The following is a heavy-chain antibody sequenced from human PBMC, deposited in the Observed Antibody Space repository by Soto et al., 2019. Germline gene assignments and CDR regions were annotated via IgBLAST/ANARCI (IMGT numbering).Heavy chain of an antibody. V-gene: IGHV4-59*08. CDR2: IYYSGST. CDR3: ARRGSVHHDAFDI. D-gene: IGHD2-15*01. CDR1: GGSISSYY. J-gene: IGHJ3*02. Sequence: SETLSLTCTVSGGSISSYYWSWIRQPPGKGLEWIGYIYYSGSTNYNPSLKSRVTISVDTSKNQFSLKLSSVTAADTAVYYCARRGSVHHDAFDIWGQGTMVTVS.